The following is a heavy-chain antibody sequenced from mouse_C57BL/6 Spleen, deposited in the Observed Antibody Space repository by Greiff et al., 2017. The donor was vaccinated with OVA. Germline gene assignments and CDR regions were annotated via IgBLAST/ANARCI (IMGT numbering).Heavy chain of an antibody. V-gene: IGHV3-6*01. Sequence: EVKLMESGPGLVKPSQSLSLTCSVTGYSITSGYYWNWIRQFPGNKLEWMGYISYDGSNNYNPSLKNRISITRDTSKNQFFLKLNSVTTEDTATYDCARALRYCGSSLDYWGQGTTLTVSS. CDR3: ARALRYCGSSLDY. J-gene: IGHJ2*01. D-gene: IGHD1-1*01. CDR1: GYSITSGYY. CDR2: ISYDGSN.